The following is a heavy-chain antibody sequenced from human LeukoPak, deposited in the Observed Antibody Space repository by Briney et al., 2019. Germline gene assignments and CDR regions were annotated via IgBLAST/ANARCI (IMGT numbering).Heavy chain of an antibody. Sequence: GGSLRLSCSASGFTFSNYWMTWVRQSPGKGLEWVAIIKHDGSDKYCVDSVKGRFTISRDDAKNSLYLQMSSLRAEDTAVYYCARGGHRQKEFWGQGTLVTVSS. V-gene: IGHV3-7*01. J-gene: IGHJ4*02. CDR1: GFTFSNYW. CDR3: ARGGHRQKEF. CDR2: IKHDGSDK. D-gene: IGHD3-10*01.